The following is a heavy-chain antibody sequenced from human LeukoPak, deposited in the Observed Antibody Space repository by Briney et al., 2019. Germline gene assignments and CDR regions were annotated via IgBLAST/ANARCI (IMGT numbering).Heavy chain of an antibody. D-gene: IGHD6-6*01. V-gene: IGHV3-23*01. CDR1: GFPFSSYA. Sequence: GGSLRLSCAASGFPFSSYAMNWVRQAPGKGLEWVSAISGSGGSTYYADSVKGRFTISRDNSKNTLYLQMNSLRAEDTAVYYCANPALGSSPYYFDYWGQGTLVTVSS. CDR2: ISGSGGST. CDR3: ANPALGSSPYYFDY. J-gene: IGHJ4*02.